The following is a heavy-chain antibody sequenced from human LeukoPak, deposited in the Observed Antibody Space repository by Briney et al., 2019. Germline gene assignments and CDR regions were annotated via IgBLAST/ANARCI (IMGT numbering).Heavy chain of an antibody. J-gene: IGHJ5*02. CDR2: IYYSGST. Sequence: SETLSLTCTVSGGSISSYYWSWLRQPPGKGLEWIGYIYYSGSTNYNPSLKSRVTISVDTSKNQFSLKLSSVTAADTAVYYCARVATIESNWFDPWGQGTLVTVSS. D-gene: IGHD1-26*01. CDR3: ARVATIESNWFDP. V-gene: IGHV4-59*12. CDR1: GGSISSYY.